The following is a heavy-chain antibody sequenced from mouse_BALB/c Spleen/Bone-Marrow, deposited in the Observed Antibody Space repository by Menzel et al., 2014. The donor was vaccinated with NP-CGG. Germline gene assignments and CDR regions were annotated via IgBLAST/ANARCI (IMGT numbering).Heavy chain of an antibody. J-gene: IGHJ2*01. D-gene: IGHD2-14*01. CDR2: IFPGDGET. V-gene: IGHV1-80*01. CDR1: GYAFGAYW. CDR3: AVYYRYDLDH. Sequence: VQLQESGAELVRPGSSVKISCKASGYAFGAYWMNWVKQRPGQGLEWIGQIFPGDGETNYNGNFKAEATLTADKSSTTAYMQLSSLTSEDSAVYFCAVYYRYDLDHWGQGTTLTVSS.